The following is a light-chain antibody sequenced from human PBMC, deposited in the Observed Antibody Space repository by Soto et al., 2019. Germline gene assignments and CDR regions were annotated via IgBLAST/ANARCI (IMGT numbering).Light chain of an antibody. CDR2: GAS. CDR1: QSVGNN. Sequence: EIVMTQSPGTLPVSPGERVTLSCRASQSVGNNLAWHQQKPGQAPRLLIYGASTRATGFPARFSGSGSGTEFTLTISSLQSEDFAVYYCQQYNGWAITFGQGTRLEIK. J-gene: IGKJ5*01. V-gene: IGKV3-15*01. CDR3: QQYNGWAIT.